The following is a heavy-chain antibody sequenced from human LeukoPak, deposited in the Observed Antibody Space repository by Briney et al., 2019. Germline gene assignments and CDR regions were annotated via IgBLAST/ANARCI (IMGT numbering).Heavy chain of an antibody. J-gene: IGHJ4*02. Sequence: PSETLSLTCTVSGGSIRSSGHFWGWIRQPPGKGLEWIGSIYYSGSTYYNPSLKSRVTISVDTSKNQFSLKLSSVTAADTAVYYCARDPEQGWYPYYFDYWGQGTLVTVSS. CDR1: GGSIRSSGHF. CDR3: ARDPEQGWYPYYFDY. V-gene: IGHV4-39*07. D-gene: IGHD6-19*01. CDR2: IYYSGST.